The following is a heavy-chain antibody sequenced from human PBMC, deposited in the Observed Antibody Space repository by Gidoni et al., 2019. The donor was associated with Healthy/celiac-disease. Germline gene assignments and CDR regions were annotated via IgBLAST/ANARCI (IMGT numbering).Heavy chain of an antibody. V-gene: IGHV4-34*01. Sequence: QVQLQQWGAGLLKPSETLSLTCAVYGGSFSGYYWSWIRQPPGKGLEWIGEINHSGSTNYNPSLKSRVTISVDTSKNQFSLKLSSVTAADTAVYYCARNNLVVFYYYGMDVWGQGTTVTVSS. CDR1: GGSFSGYY. J-gene: IGHJ6*02. CDR2: INHSGST. D-gene: IGHD2-15*01. CDR3: ARNNLVVFYYYGMDV.